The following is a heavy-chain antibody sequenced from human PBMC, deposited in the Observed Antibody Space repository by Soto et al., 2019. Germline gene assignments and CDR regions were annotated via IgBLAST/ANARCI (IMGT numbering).Heavy chain of an antibody. D-gene: IGHD3-10*01. V-gene: IGHV1-8*01. CDR3: VLSSLWFGEWHYMDV. J-gene: IGHJ6*03. Sequence: QVQLVQSGAEVKKPGASVKVSCKASGYTFTSDDINWVRQATGQGLEWMGWMNPNSGNTCYAQKFQGRVTMTRNTSISTAYMELSSLRSEDTAVYYCVLSSLWFGEWHYMDVWGKGTTVTVSS. CDR2: MNPNSGNT. CDR1: GYTFTSDD.